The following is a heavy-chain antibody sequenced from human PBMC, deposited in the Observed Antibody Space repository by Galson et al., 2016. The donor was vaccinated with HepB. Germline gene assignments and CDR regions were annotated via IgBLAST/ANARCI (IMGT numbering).Heavy chain of an antibody. CDR1: GGSMSSYY. D-gene: IGHD6-6*01. V-gene: IGHV4-59*01. J-gene: IGHJ5*02. Sequence: SETLSLTCTVSGGSMSSYYWSWIRQPPGKGLEWIGYIYYTGSTNYNPSLRSRVTISVDTSKNQFPLRLSSVTAADTAIYYCARGSSIAANWFDPWGQGTLVRVSS. CDR3: ARGSSIAANWFDP. CDR2: IYYTGST.